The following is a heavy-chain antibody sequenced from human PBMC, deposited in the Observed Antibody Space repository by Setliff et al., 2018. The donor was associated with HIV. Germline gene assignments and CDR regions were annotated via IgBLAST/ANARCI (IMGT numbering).Heavy chain of an antibody. V-gene: IGHV3-30*04. J-gene: IGHJ4*02. D-gene: IGHD3-10*01. CDR3: AKGGFRGVIITGDY. CDR2: ISYDGSNK. Sequence: GGSLRLSCAASGFTFSSYTMNWVRQAPGKGLEWVAVISYDGSNKYYADSVKGRFTMSRDNSKNTLYLQMNSLRVEDTAVYYCAKGGFRGVIITGDYWGQGTLVTVSS. CDR1: GFTFSSYT.